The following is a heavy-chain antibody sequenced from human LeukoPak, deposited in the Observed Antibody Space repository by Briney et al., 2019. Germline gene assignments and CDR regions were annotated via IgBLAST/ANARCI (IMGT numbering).Heavy chain of an antibody. CDR3: ARDRRGSYYYDSSIFDY. V-gene: IGHV4-30-2*01. J-gene: IGHJ4*02. D-gene: IGHD3-22*01. CDR1: GGSISSGYYS. Sequence: SSETLSLTCAVSGGSISSGYYSWSWIRQPPGKGLEWIGYIYHGGNTHYNPSLKSRVTISVDTSKNQFSLKLSSVTAADTAVYYCARDRRGSYYYDSSIFDYWGQGTLVTVSS. CDR2: IYHGGNT.